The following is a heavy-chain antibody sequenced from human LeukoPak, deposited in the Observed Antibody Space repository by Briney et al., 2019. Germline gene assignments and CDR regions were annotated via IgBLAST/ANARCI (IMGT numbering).Heavy chain of an antibody. D-gene: IGHD6-13*01. CDR1: GFTFSSYA. Sequence: PGGSLRLSCAASGFTFSSYAMSWVRQAPGKGLEWVSAISGSGGSTYCADSVKGRFTISRDNSKNTLYLQMNSLRAEDTAVYYCAKYPALYSSSWYYFDYWGQGTLVTVSS. CDR3: AKYPALYSSSWYYFDY. CDR2: ISGSGGST. V-gene: IGHV3-23*01. J-gene: IGHJ4*02.